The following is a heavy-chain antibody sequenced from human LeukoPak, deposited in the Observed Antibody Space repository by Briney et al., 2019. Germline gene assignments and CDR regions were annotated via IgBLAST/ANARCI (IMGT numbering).Heavy chain of an antibody. D-gene: IGHD2-15*01. V-gene: IGHV3-30*04. CDR2: ISYDGSNK. J-gene: IGHJ4*02. CDR3: ARSAIVVVVAARFDY. Sequence: GGSLRLSCAASGFTFSDSFMNWIRQAPGKGLEWVAVISYDGSNKYYADSVKGRFTISRDNSKHTLYLQMNSLRAEDTAVYYCARSAIVVVVAARFDYWGQGTLVTVSS. CDR1: GFTFSDSF.